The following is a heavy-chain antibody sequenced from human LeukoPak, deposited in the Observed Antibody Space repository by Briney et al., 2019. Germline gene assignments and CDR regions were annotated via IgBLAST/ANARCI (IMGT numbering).Heavy chain of an antibody. J-gene: IGHJ4*02. CDR1: GFTVSSNC. D-gene: IGHD2-2*01. CDR2: IYSVGDT. CDR3: AKGIVVVLAAGYYFDY. V-gene: IGHV3-53*01. Sequence: PGGSLRLSCTASGFTVSSNCMSWVRQAPGKGLEWVSLIYSVGDTYYADSVKGRFTISRDNSKNTLYLQMNSLRAEDTAIYYCAKGIVVVLAAGYYFDYWGQGTLVTVSS.